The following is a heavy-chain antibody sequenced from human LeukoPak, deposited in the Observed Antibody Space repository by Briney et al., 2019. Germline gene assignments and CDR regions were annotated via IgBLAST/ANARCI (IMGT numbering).Heavy chain of an antibody. CDR1: GFIFSNYW. J-gene: IGHJ4*02. D-gene: IGHD6-19*01. CDR2: IKQDGSEK. Sequence: PGGSLRLSCAASGFIFSNYWMSWVRQAPGKGLEWVANIKQDGSEKYYVDSVKGRFTISRDNAKNSLYLQMNSLRAEDTAVYYCARSSSGWTGDYWGQGTLVTVSS. V-gene: IGHV3-7*01. CDR3: ARSSSGWTGDY.